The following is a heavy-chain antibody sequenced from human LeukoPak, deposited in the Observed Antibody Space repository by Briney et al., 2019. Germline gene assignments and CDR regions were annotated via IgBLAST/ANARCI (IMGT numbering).Heavy chain of an antibody. CDR2: IYSGGST. CDR3: AKVGIQLWLLGTYYFDY. CDR1: GFTVSSNY. J-gene: IGHJ4*02. Sequence: GGSLRLSCAAPGFTVSSNYMSWVRQAPGKGLEWVSVIYSGGSTYYADSVKGRFTISRDNSKNTLCLQMNSLRAEDTAVYYCAKVGIQLWLLGTYYFDYWGQGTLVTVSS. D-gene: IGHD5-18*01. V-gene: IGHV3-53*01.